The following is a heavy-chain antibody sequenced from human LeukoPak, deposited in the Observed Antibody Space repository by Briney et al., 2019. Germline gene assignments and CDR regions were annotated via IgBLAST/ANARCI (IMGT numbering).Heavy chain of an antibody. CDR2: IYHSGST. CDR1: GYSISSGYY. D-gene: IGHD3-10*01. CDR3: ARDYGSGSYWSDY. J-gene: IGHJ4*02. Sequence: ASETLSLTCTVSGYSISSGYYWGWIRQPPGKGLEWIGSIYHSGSTYYNPSLKSRVTISVDTSKNQFSLKLSSVTAADTAVYYCARDYGSGSYWSDYWGQGTLVTVSS. V-gene: IGHV4-38-2*02.